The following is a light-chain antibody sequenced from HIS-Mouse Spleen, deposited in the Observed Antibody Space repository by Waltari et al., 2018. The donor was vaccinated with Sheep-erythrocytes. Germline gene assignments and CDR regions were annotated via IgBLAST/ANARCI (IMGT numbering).Light chain of an antibody. V-gene: IGLV3-1*01. Sequence: SYELTQPPSVSVSPGQTASITCSGDKLGDKYACWYQQKPGQSPVLVIYQDSKRPSGIPGRFSGSNSGNTATLTSSGTQAEDEADYYCSSYAGSNNWVFGGGTKLTVL. CDR3: SSYAGSNNWV. CDR1: KLGDKY. J-gene: IGLJ3*02. CDR2: QDS.